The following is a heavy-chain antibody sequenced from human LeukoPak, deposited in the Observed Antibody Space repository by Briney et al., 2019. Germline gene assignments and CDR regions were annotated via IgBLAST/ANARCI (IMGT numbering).Heavy chain of an antibody. Sequence: ASVKVSCKASGYTFTSYAMHWVRQAPGQRLEWMGWINAGNGNTKYSQKFQGRVTITRDTSASTAYMELSSLRSEDTAVYYCARVARLWFGELSWFDPWGQGTLVTVSS. CDR1: GYTFTSYA. CDR3: ARVARLWFGELSWFDP. J-gene: IGHJ5*02. CDR2: INAGNGNT. D-gene: IGHD3-10*01. V-gene: IGHV1-3*01.